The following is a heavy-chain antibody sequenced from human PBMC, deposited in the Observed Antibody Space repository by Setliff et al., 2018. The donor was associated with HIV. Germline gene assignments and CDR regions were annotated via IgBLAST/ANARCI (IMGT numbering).Heavy chain of an antibody. J-gene: IGHJ4*02. V-gene: IGHV1-18*01. CDR1: GYTFSSYG. Sequence: GASVKVSCKASGYTFSSYGISWVRQAPGQGLEWVGWVSNEGDTNYAQKYQDRVTLTTDTTTTTAYMELRGLRSDDTAVYYCARDPRYTSVWFRNGGVDFWGQGTLVTSPQ. CDR2: VSNEGDT. CDR3: ARDPRYTSVWFRNGGVDF. D-gene: IGHD6-19*01.